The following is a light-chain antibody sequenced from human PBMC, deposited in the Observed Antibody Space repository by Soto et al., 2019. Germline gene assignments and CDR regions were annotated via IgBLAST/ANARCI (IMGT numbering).Light chain of an antibody. J-gene: IGLJ2*01. CDR2: DNV. CDR1: NIESRS. V-gene: IGLV3-21*02. CDR3: HVWDSVNDPHVV. Sequence: SYELTQPPSVSVAPGQTARISCGGNNIESRSVHWYQQKPGQAPVLVVYDNVDRPSGIPERFSGSNSGNTATLTISRVEAGDEADYSCHVWDSVNDPHVVFCGGP.